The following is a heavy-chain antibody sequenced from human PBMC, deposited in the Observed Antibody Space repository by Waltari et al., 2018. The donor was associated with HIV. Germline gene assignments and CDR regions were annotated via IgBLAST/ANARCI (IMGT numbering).Heavy chain of an antibody. Sequence: EVQLVESGGGLVQPGGSLRLSCTASGFTFTNFAMSWVRQAPGKGRDGVSVIGGRGGTTYYADSVKGRFTVSRDNFKNTVYLQMNSLRAGDTAIYYCAKAVMETAVSSPVDCWGQGAQVTVSS. CDR1: GFTFTNFA. CDR2: IGGRGGTT. J-gene: IGHJ4*02. CDR3: AKAVMETAVSSPVDC. D-gene: IGHD5-18*01. V-gene: IGHV3-23*04.